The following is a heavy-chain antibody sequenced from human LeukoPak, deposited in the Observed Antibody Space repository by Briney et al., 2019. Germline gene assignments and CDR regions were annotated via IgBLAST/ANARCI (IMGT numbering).Heavy chain of an antibody. J-gene: IGHJ3*02. Sequence: ASVKVSCKASGYTLTGYYMHWVRQAPGQGLEWMGWINPNSGGTNYAQKFQGRVTMTRDTSISTAYMELSRLTSDDTAVYYCARGYYGSGSSDAFDIWGQGTMVTVSS. CDR1: GYTLTGYY. D-gene: IGHD3-10*01. V-gene: IGHV1-2*02. CDR2: INPNSGGT. CDR3: ARGYYGSGSSDAFDI.